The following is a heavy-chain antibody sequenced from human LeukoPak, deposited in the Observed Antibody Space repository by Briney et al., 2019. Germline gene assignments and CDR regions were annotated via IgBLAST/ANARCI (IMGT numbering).Heavy chain of an antibody. V-gene: IGHV3-23*01. D-gene: IGHD1-26*01. CDR2: IRDSGSST. Sequence: GGSLRLSCAASGFTFSSYWMNWARQAPGKGLEWVSAIRDSGSSTHYADSVKGRFTTSRDNSKNTLFLQMNSLRAEDTAIYYCAKYGPQDSGSSHFDYWGQGALVTVSS. J-gene: IGHJ4*02. CDR3: AKYGPQDSGSSHFDY. CDR1: GFTFSSYW.